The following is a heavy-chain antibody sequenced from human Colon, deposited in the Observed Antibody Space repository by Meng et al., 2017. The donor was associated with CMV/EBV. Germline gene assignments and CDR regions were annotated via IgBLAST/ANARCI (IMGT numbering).Heavy chain of an antibody. CDR3: ARPRRVGASRDFDQ. CDR2: INHTGGT. Sequence: SETLSLTCAVYGGSFSGYYWTWIRQPPGKGLEWIGEINHTGGTNHNASLNSRITMSVDTSKNQFSLQLTSVTAADTAVYYCARPRRVGASRDFDQWGRGTLVTVSS. J-gene: IGHJ5*02. V-gene: IGHV4-34*01. D-gene: IGHD1-26*01. CDR1: GGSFSGYY.